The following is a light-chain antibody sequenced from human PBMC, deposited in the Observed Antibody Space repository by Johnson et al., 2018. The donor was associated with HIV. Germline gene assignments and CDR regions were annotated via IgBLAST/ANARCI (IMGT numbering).Light chain of an antibody. CDR3: DTWNSRLSAGML. Sequence: QSVLTQPPSVSAAPGQKVTISCSGNSSDIGNNYVSCYQQFPGTVPKLLIYDNNKRPSGIPDRISGSKSATSATLAITGLQPGDGADHYCDTWNSRLSAGMLFGTGTKVTVL. J-gene: IGLJ1*01. CDR1: SSDIGNNY. V-gene: IGLV1-51*01. CDR2: DNN.